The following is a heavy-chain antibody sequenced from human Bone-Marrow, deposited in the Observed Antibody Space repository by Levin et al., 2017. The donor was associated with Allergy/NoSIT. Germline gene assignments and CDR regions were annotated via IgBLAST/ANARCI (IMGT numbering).Heavy chain of an antibody. CDR1: GFTFSSSW. CDR2: VDSDGGGT. J-gene: IGHJ5*02. Sequence: GGSLRLSCAASGFTFSSSWMHWVRQVPGKGLVWVARVDSDGGGTTYAHSVKGRFTISRDNAKNTLYLQMNSLRTEDTAVYFCARGAPHLLLDRWGQGTLVTVSS. D-gene: IGHD2/OR15-2a*01. V-gene: IGHV3-74*01. CDR3: ARGAPHLLLDR.